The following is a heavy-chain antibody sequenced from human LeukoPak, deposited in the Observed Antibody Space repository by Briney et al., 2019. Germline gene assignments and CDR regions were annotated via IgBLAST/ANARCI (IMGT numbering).Heavy chain of an antibody. CDR2: LTGSGDNT. V-gene: IGHV3-23*01. Sequence: PGGSLRLSCEASGFTFTDYAMNWVRQAPGKGLEWVSGLTGSGDNTHYADSVKGRFTISRDNSKNTLYLQMNSLRAEDTALYYCAKRDHGSDSGPPLFDYWGQGALVTVSS. J-gene: IGHJ4*02. D-gene: IGHD2-21*02. CDR3: AKRDHGSDSGPPLFDY. CDR1: GFTFTDYA.